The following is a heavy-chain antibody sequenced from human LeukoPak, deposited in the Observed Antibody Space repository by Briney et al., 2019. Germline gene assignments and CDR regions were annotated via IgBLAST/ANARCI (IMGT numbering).Heavy chain of an antibody. CDR1: GYTFTSYG. V-gene: IGHV1-18*01. D-gene: IGHD2-21*01. Sequence: GASVKVSCKASGYTFTSYGISWVRQAPGEGLEWMGWISAYNGKTNYAQKLQGRVTMTTDTSTSTAYMELRSLRSDDTAVYYCARDKGLAYGGGDCPGDFDYWGQGTLVTVSS. J-gene: IGHJ4*02. CDR3: ARDKGLAYGGGDCPGDFDY. CDR2: ISAYNGKT.